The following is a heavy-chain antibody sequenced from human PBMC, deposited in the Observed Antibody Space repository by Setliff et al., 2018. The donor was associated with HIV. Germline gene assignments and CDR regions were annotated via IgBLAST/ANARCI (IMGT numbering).Heavy chain of an antibody. CDR3: ARGQASNDYGVSF. V-gene: IGHV1-3*01. CDR2: INAGNGNT. CDR1: GYTFTSYA. J-gene: IGHJ3*01. Sequence: GASVKVSCKASGYTFTSYAMHWVRQAPGQRLEWMGWINAGNGNTKYSQKFQGRVSMTRDTSTSTVYMELSSLRSEDTAVYYCARGQASNDYGVSFWGQGTMVTVSS. D-gene: IGHD4-17*01.